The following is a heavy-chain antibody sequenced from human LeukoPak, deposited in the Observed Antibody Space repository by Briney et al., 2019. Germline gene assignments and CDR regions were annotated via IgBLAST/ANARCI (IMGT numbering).Heavy chain of an antibody. V-gene: IGHV1-69*13. D-gene: IGHD3-22*01. CDR1: GGTFSSYA. Sequence: ASVKVSCKASGGTFSSYAISWVRQAPGQGLEWMGGIIPIFGTANYAQKFQGRVTITADESTSTAYMELSSLRSEDTAVYYCARDVYSSGLGHFDYWGQGTLVTVSS. CDR2: IIPIFGTA. J-gene: IGHJ4*02. CDR3: ARDVYSSGLGHFDY.